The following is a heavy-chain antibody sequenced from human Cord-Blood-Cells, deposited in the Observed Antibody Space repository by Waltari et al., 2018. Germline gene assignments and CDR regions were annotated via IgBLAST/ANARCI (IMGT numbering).Heavy chain of an antibody. J-gene: IGHJ3*02. D-gene: IGHD3-3*01. CDR2: IRWNSGSI. CDR3: AKDIVPVYDLWSGYDAFDI. CDR1: GFTFDDYA. V-gene: IGHV3-9*01. Sequence: EVQLVESGGGLVQPGRSLRLSCAASGFTFDDYAMHWVRQAPGKGPAWASGIRWNSGSIGYADSVKGRFTISRDNAKNSRYLKMNSLRAEDTALYYCAKDIVPVYDLWSGYDAFDIWGQGTMVTVSS.